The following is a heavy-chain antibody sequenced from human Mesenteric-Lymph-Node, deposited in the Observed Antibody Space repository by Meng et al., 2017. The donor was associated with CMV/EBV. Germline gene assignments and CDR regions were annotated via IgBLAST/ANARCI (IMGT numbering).Heavy chain of an antibody. Sequence: GESLKISCQGSGYNFNRYWIGWVRQTPGKGLEWMGIIYPGGSETRYSPSFQGQVTISADKSISTAYLQWSSLKASDTAMYYCARWFGEGYYYGMDVWGQGTTVTVSS. CDR1: GYNFNRYW. CDR2: IYPGGSET. V-gene: IGHV5-51*01. J-gene: IGHJ6*02. CDR3: ARWFGEGYYYGMDV. D-gene: IGHD3-10*01.